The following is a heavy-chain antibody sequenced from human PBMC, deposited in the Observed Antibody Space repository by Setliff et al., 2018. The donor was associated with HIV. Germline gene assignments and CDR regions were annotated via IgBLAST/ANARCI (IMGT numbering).Heavy chain of an antibody. CDR3: ARGDGYRANDAYYDTGMDV. CDR2: IYNSGYS. V-gene: IGHV4-59*01. Sequence: SETLSLTCKVSGPPISSYYWNWIRQPPGKGLEWIGYIYNSGYSNSKPSLKSRVTISLDTSKNQFSLKLSSVTAADTAVYYCARGDGYRANDAYYDTGMDVWGQGITVTVS. CDR1: GPPISSYY. D-gene: IGHD5-12*01. J-gene: IGHJ6*02.